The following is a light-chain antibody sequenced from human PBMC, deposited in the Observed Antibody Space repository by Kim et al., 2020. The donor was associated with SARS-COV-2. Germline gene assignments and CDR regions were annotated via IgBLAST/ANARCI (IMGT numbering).Light chain of an antibody. CDR3: CSYAGSSTWV. J-gene: IGLJ3*02. Sequence: QSALTQPASVSGSPGQSITISCTGTSSDVGSYNLVSWYQQHPGKAPKLMIYEGSKRPSGVSNRFSASTSGNTASLTISGLPAEDEADYYCCSYAGSSTWVFGGGTQLTVL. CDR2: EGS. V-gene: IGLV2-23*01. CDR1: SSDVGSYNL.